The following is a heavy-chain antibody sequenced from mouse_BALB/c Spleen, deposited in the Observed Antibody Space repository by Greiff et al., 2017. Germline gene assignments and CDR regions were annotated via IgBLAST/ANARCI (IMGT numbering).Heavy chain of an antibody. Sequence: EVHLVESGGDLVKPGGSLKLSCAASGFTFSSYGMSWVRQTPDKRLEWVATISSGGSYTYYPDSVKGRFTISRDNAKNTLYLQMSSLKSEDTAMYYCARRPDNWYFDVWGAGTTVTVSS. CDR1: GFTFSSYG. CDR3: ARRPDNWYFDV. D-gene: IGHD3-3*01. V-gene: IGHV5-6*01. CDR2: ISSGGSYT. J-gene: IGHJ1*01.